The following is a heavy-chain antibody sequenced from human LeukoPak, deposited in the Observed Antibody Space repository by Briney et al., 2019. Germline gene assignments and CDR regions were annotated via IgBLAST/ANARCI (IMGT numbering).Heavy chain of an antibody. D-gene: IGHD1-26*01. CDR3: ARDESGSYPGY. CDR1: GFTFSSYG. Sequence: PGRSLRLSCAASGFTFSSYGMHWVRQAPGKGLEWVAVIWYDGSNKYYADSVKGRFTISRDNSKNTLYLQMNSLRAEDTAVYYCARDESGSYPGYWGQGTLVTVSS. V-gene: IGHV3-33*01. CDR2: IWYDGSNK. J-gene: IGHJ4*02.